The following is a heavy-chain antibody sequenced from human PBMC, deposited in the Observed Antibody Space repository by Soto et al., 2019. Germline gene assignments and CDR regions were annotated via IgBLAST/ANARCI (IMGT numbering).Heavy chain of an antibody. V-gene: IGHV1-69*13. J-gene: IGHJ5*02. CDR1: GGTFSNFG. D-gene: IGHD3-16*01. Sequence: ASVKVSCKASGGTFSNFGISWVRQAPGKGLEWVGGIMPSSDTPNNAEKFQGRVIISADESTSTAYMDLSSLTSEDTAVYYCAIDEYDDYVWGSFSSWGQGTPVTVSS. CDR3: AIDEYDDYVWGSFSS. CDR2: IMPSSDTP.